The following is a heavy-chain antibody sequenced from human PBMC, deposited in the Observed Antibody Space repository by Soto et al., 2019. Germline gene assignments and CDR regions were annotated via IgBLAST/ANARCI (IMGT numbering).Heavy chain of an antibody. Sequence: GGSLRLSCAASGFTFSTSSMNWVRQAPGKGLEWVSSIDSSNTYIYYADSVKGRFTISRDNAKNLVFLQMNSLRAEDTAIYYCATAGSGYYYNHWGQGILVTVSS. CDR3: ATAGSGYYYNH. D-gene: IGHD3-22*01. CDR1: GFTFSTSS. V-gene: IGHV3-21*01. CDR2: IDSSNTYI. J-gene: IGHJ5*02.